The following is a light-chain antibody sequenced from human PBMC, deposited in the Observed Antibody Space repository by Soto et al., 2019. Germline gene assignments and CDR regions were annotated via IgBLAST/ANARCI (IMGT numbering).Light chain of an antibody. J-gene: IGKJ4*01. CDR2: DAS. CDR1: QSVGSY. V-gene: IGKV3-11*01. Sequence: ETVLTQSPATLSLSPGQRATFSCRASQSVGSYLAWYQQKPGQAPRLLIYDASNRATGIPARFSGSGSGTDFTLTITSLEPEYFAVYFCQQRTDWPLTFGGGTKLEI. CDR3: QQRTDWPLT.